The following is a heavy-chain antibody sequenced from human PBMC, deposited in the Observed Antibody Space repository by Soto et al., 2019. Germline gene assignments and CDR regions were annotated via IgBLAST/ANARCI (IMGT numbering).Heavy chain of an antibody. CDR2: TYYSAGT. CDR1: GGSVSSSSYY. CDR3: ARHASRGYSSSWYFED. Sequence: QLQLQESGPGLVKPSETLSLTCNVSGGSVSSSSYYWGWIRQAPGKGLGWIVSTYYSAGTYYNPSLKSRVTTSMDASKNQFSLTVTSVTAADTAIYYCARHASRGYSSSWYFEDWGQGTPVTVSS. J-gene: IGHJ4*02. V-gene: IGHV4-39*01. D-gene: IGHD6-13*01.